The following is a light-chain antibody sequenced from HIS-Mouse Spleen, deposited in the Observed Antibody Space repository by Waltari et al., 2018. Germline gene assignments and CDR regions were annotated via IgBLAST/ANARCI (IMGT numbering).Light chain of an antibody. CDR3: VLYMGSGISV. J-gene: IGLJ3*02. Sequence: QTVVTQEPSFSVSPGGTVTLTCGLSSGSVSTSYYPSWYQQTPGQAPRTLIYSTNTRSPGVPDRCSGSILGNKAALTITGAQADDESDYYCVLYMGSGISVFGGGTKLTVL. V-gene: IGLV8-61*01. CDR2: STN. CDR1: SGSVSTSYY.